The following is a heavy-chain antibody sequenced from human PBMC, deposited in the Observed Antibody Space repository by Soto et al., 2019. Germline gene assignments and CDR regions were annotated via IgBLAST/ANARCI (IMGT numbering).Heavy chain of an antibody. J-gene: IGHJ5*02. CDR1: GGSISSYY. CDR2: IYYSGST. CDR3: ARSRARGQQQPVGWFDP. Sequence: QVQLQESGPGLVKPSETLSLTCTVSGGSISSYYWSWIRQPPGKGLEWIGYIYYSGSTNYNPSLKSRVTISVDTSKNQFSLKLSSVTAADTAVYYCARSRARGQQQPVGWFDPWGQGTLVTVSS. V-gene: IGHV4-59*01. D-gene: IGHD6-13*01.